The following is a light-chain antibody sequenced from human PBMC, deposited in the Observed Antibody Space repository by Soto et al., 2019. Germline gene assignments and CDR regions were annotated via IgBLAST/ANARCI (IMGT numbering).Light chain of an antibody. V-gene: IGKV1-5*01. J-gene: IGKJ1*01. Sequence: IQVTQSPSTLSASVVYIFTITFRASQSISSWLAWYQQKPGQAPRLLIYDASSLESGVPSRFSGSGSGTEFTLTISSLQPDDFATYYCQQYNSYSEAFGQGTKVDI. CDR2: DAS. CDR1: QSISSW. CDR3: QQYNSYSEA.